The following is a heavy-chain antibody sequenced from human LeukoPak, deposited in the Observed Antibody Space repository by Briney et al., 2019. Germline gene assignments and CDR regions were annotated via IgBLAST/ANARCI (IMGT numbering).Heavy chain of an antibody. J-gene: IGHJ4*02. CDR1: GFTFSSYS. CDR3: ARALGVQYYFDY. D-gene: IGHD3-10*01. CDR2: ISSSSSYI. Sequence: GGSLRLSCAASGFTFSSYSMNWVRQAPGKGLEWVSSISSSSSYIYYADSVKGRFTISRDNAKNSLYLQMNSLRAEDTAVYYCARALGVQYYFDYWGQGTLVTVSS. V-gene: IGHV3-21*01.